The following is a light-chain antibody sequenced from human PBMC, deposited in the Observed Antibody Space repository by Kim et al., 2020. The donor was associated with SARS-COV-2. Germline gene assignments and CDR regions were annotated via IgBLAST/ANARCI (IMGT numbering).Light chain of an antibody. J-gene: IGKJ1*01. V-gene: IGKV1-5*03. CDR3: HQYYTYPWT. CDR1: QSISLW. CDR2: ESS. Sequence: ASVGDRVTITCRASQSISLWLAWYQQKPGKAPKLLIYESSTLASGVPSMLSGSASGTEFTLTISSLQPDDFAIYYCHQYYTYPWTFGRGTKVDIK.